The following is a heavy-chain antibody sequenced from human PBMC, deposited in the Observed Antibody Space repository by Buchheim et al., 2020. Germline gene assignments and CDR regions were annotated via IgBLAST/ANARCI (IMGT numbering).Heavy chain of an antibody. D-gene: IGHD2-15*01. CDR3: VRAGYCRGVSCYYYGMDV. V-gene: IGHV1-46*01. CDR2: INPSSSGT. Sequence: QVQLVQSGAEVKKPGASVKVSCKASGYTFSSYYVSWVRQAPGQGLEWMGTINPSSSGTGYAQKFQGRVTMTRDTSTSTVYMELSSLRSEDTAVYYCVRAGYCRGVSCYYYGMDVWGQGTT. J-gene: IGHJ6*02. CDR1: GYTFSSYY.